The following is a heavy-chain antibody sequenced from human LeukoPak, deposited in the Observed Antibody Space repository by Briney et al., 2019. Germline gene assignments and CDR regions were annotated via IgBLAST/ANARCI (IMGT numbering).Heavy chain of an antibody. Sequence: GGSLRLSCAASGFTFSSYAMSWVRQAPGKGLEWVSSISAGAGSTYYADSVKGRFTISRDNSKNTLYLQMNSLRAEDTAVYYCATLKLGKSPFDYWGRGTLVTVSS. V-gene: IGHV3-23*01. D-gene: IGHD1-26*01. CDR2: ISAGAGST. J-gene: IGHJ4*02. CDR3: ATLKLGKSPFDY. CDR1: GFTFSSYA.